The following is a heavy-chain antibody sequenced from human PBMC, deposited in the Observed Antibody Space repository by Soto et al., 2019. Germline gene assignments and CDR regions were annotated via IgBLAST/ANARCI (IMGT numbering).Heavy chain of an antibody. CDR2: IYYSGST. D-gene: IGHD2-2*01. V-gene: IGHV4-59*08. CDR1: GGSISSYY. Sequence: PSETLSLTCTVSGGSISSYYWSWIRQPPGKGLEWIGYIYYSGSTNYNPSLKSRVTISVDTSKNQFSLKLSSVTAADTAVYYCARPTFCSSTSCPPGDAFDIWGQGTIVTVSS. CDR3: ARPTFCSSTSCPPGDAFDI. J-gene: IGHJ3*02.